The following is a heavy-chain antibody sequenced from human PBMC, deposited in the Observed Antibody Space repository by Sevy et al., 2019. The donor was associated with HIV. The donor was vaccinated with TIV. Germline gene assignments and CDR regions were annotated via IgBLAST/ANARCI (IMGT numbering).Heavy chain of an antibody. CDR3: ARGGSRYCSSTSCYGLFDP. J-gene: IGHJ5*02. CDR1: GGSVSSGSYY. D-gene: IGHD2-2*01. Sequence: SETLSLTCTVSGGSVSSGSYYWSWIRQPPGKGLEWIGYIYYSGSTNYNPSLKSRVTISVDTSKNQFSLKLSSVTAADTAVYYCARGGSRYCSSTSCYGLFDPWGQGTLVTVSS. CDR2: IYYSGST. V-gene: IGHV4-61*01.